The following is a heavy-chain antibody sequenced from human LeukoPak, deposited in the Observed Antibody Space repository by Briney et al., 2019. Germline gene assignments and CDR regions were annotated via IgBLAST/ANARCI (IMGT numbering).Heavy chain of an antibody. V-gene: IGHV1-2*02. CDR3: ARDRNYSPDY. CDR1: GYTFTAYY. CDR2: INPNSGGT. J-gene: IGHJ4*02. D-gene: IGHD2-15*01. Sequence: GASVEVSCKASGYTFTAYYMHWVRQAPGQGLEWMGWINPNSGGTNYAQKFQGRVAMTRDTSISTAYMELSSLRSDDTAVYYCARDRNYSPDYWGQGTLVIVSS.